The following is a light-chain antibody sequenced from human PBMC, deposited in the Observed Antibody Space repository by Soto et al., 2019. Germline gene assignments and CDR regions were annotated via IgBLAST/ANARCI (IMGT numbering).Light chain of an antibody. CDR3: QQYHKWPPFT. Sequence: DIQMTQSPSSLSASVGDRVTITCRASQSISSYLNWYQQKPGKAPKLLIYAASSLQSGVPSRFSGSGSGTDFTLTISSLQPEDFAVYYCQQYHKWPPFTFGGGTKVDSK. V-gene: IGKV1-39*01. J-gene: IGKJ4*01. CDR2: AAS. CDR1: QSISSY.